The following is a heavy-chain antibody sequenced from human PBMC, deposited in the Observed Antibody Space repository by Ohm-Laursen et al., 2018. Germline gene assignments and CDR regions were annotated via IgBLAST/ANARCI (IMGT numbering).Heavy chain of an antibody. CDR1: GFTFSNYP. J-gene: IGHJ4*01. CDR2: LTADSTKI. D-gene: IGHD1-26*01. Sequence: SLRLSCTASGFTFSNYPMSWARQAPGKGPEWVASLTADSTKIYYADSVKGRFSISRDNSRNRLYLQMNSLRGEDTAVYFCAKDLGISVPDYWGHGTLVTVSS. CDR3: AKDLGISVPDY. V-gene: IGHV3-23*01.